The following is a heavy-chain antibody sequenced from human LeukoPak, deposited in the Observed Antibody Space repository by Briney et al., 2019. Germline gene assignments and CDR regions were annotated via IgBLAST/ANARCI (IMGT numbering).Heavy chain of an antibody. V-gene: IGHV3-30*18. J-gene: IGHJ6*02. CDR1: GFTFSSYG. CDR2: ISYDGSNK. CDR3: AKDRGYSGYGHYYYGMDV. D-gene: IGHD5-12*01. Sequence: PGGSLRLCCAASGFTFSSYGMHWVRQAAGKGLEWVAVISYDGSNKYYADSVKGRFTISRDNSKNTLYLQMNSLRAEDTAVYYCAKDRGYSGYGHYYYGMDVWGQGTTVTVSS.